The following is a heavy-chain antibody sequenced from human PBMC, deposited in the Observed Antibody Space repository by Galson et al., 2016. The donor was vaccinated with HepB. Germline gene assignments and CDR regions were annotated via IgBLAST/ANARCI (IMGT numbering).Heavy chain of an antibody. CDR3: ATVGVAGNPYFFDY. CDR2: MEHDGNQI. V-gene: IGHV3-7*01. J-gene: IGHJ4*02. Sequence: SLRLSCAASGFTFRSRWMTWVHQAPGKGLEWVANMEHDGNQIYYVDSVKGRFSISRDNAKNSLFLQMNSLRAEDTAVYYCATVGVAGNPYFFDYWGQGTLVTVSS. D-gene: IGHD2-15*01. CDR1: GFTFRSRW.